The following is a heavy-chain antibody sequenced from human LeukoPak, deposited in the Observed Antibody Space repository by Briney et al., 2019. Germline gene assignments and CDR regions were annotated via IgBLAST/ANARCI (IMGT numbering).Heavy chain of an antibody. Sequence: SETLSLTCTVSGGSISTYYWSWIRQPPGKGLEWIGYIYYSGSTTSNPSLESRVTISVDTSRNQFSLKLSSVTAADTAVYYCARSQSDFWSGYYKGYFDYWGQGTLVTVSS. V-gene: IGHV4-59*08. CDR3: ARSQSDFWSGYYKGYFDY. D-gene: IGHD3-3*01. CDR2: IYYSGST. J-gene: IGHJ4*02. CDR1: GGSISTYY.